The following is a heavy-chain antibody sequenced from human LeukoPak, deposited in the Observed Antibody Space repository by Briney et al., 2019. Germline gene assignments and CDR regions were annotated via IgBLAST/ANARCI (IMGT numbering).Heavy chain of an antibody. D-gene: IGHD3-22*01. CDR3: ARDPRGPTGYDSSGRDSFDY. Sequence: GGSLRLSCAASGFTFSTYDIHWVRQAPGKGLEWVAFIRYDASNKKYADSVKGRFTISRDNSKNTLYLQMNSLRAEDTAVYYCARDPRGPTGYDSSGRDSFDYWGQGTLVTVSS. CDR1: GFTFSTYD. J-gene: IGHJ4*02. CDR2: IRYDASNK. V-gene: IGHV3-30*02.